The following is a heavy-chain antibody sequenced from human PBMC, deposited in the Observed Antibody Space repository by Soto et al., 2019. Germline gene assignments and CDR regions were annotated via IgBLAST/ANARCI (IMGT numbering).Heavy chain of an antibody. V-gene: IGHV4-61*08. J-gene: IGHJ3*01. CDR1: GASVSNNAYY. D-gene: IGHD3-16*01. CDR3: ATETLGWGELWDAFGV. Sequence: PSETLSLTCTVSGASVSNNAYYWSWIRQSPGKGLEWIAYVYHTGNTNYNPSLRSRVTISLDTSKNQLSLKVRSVTAADTAVYYCATETLGWGELWDAFGVWGQGKMVTV. CDR2: VYHTGNT.